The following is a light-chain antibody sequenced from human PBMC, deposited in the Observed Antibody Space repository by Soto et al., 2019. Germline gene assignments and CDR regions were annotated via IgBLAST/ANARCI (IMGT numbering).Light chain of an antibody. Sequence: QSALTQPASVSGSPGQSMTISCTGTSSDVGGYNYVSWYQQHPGKAPKLMIYEVSNRPSGVSNRFSGSKSGNTASLTISGLRAEDEADYYCSSYTSSSLYVFGTGTKLTVL. V-gene: IGLV2-14*01. CDR1: SSDVGGYNY. J-gene: IGLJ1*01. CDR2: EVS. CDR3: SSYTSSSLYV.